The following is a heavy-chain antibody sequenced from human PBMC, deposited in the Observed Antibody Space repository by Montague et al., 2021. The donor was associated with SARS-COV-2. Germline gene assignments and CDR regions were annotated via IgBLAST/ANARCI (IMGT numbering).Heavy chain of an antibody. J-gene: IGHJ6*02. CDR1: GFSLSTSGMC. Sequence: PALVKPTQTLTLTCTFSGFSLSTSGMCVSWIRQPPGKALEWLARIDRDDDKYYRTYLKTRLTISQDTSKNQVVLTMTNMDPVDTATSYCARETYYYDSSGYPLYYYYGMDVWGQGTTVTVSS. D-gene: IGHD3-22*01. CDR2: IDRDDDK. CDR3: ARETYYYDSSGYPLYYYYGMDV. V-gene: IGHV2-70*11.